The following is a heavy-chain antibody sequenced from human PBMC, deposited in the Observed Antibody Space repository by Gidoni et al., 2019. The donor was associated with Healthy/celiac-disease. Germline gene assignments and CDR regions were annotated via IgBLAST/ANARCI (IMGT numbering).Heavy chain of an antibody. CDR3: ARQLSSGWYDYYFDY. CDR2: IDPSDSYT. Sequence: ELQLVQSGAEVQKPGESLRISCQGSGYSSTSYWIGWVRQMPGKGLEWMGRIDPSDSYTNYSPSFQGHVTISADKSISTAYLQWSSLKAADTAMYYCARQLSSGWYDYYFDYWGQGTLVTVSS. J-gene: IGHJ4*02. V-gene: IGHV5-10-1*01. CDR1: GYSSTSYW. D-gene: IGHD6-19*01.